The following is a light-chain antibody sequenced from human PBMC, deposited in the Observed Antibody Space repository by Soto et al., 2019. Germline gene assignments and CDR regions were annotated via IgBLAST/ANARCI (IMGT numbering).Light chain of an antibody. J-gene: IGKJ4*01. Sequence: EIVLTQSPATLSLSPGERATLSCRASQSINSHLAWYRQKPGQAPRLLIYGVSSRATGIPDRISGSGSGTEFTLTISSLQSEDFAVYYCQQYNSWPLTFGGGTKVDIK. CDR3: QQYNSWPLT. V-gene: IGKV3D-15*01. CDR2: GVS. CDR1: QSINSH.